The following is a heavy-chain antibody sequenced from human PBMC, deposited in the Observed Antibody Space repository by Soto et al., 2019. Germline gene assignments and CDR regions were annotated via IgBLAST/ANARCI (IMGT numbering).Heavy chain of an antibody. V-gene: IGHV3-23*01. D-gene: IGHD3-9*01. Sequence: PGGSLRLSCAASGFTFSSYAMSWVRQAPGKGLEWVSAISGSGGSTYYAESVKGRFTISRDNSKNTLYLQMNSLRAEDTAVYYCAKAYDILTEYNWFDPWGQGTLVTVS. CDR2: ISGSGGST. J-gene: IGHJ5*02. CDR1: GFTFSSYA. CDR3: AKAYDILTEYNWFDP.